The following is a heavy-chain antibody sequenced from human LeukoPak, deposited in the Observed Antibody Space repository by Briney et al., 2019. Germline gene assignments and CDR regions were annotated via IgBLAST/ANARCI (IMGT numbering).Heavy chain of an antibody. Sequence: PGGSLRLSCAASGFTFSSYAMHWVRQAPGKGLEWVAVISYDGSNKYYADSVKGRFTISRDNSKNTLYLQMNSLRAEDTAVYYCASLDAFDIWGQGTMVTVSS. J-gene: IGHJ3*02. CDR1: GFTFSSYA. V-gene: IGHV3-30-3*01. CDR2: ISYDGSNK. CDR3: ASLDAFDI.